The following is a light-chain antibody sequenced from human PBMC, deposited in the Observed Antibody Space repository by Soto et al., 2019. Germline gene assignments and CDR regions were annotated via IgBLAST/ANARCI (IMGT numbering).Light chain of an antibody. CDR3: QQYKRYSPWT. Sequence: STLSASVGDRVTLTCRASQSISSWLAWYQQKPGKAPKLLIYDASSLESGVPSRFNGSGSATAVTLTISSLQPDDFATSYCQQYKRYSPWTFGQETKLDIK. CDR1: QSISSW. V-gene: IGKV1-5*01. J-gene: IGKJ1*01. CDR2: DAS.